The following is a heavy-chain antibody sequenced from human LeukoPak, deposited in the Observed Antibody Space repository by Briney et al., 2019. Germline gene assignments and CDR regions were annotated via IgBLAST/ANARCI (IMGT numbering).Heavy chain of an antibody. J-gene: IGHJ4*02. Sequence: GGSLRLSCAASGFTFSSYAMSWVRQAAGKGLEWDSAISGSGGSTYYADSVKGRFTISRDNSKNTLYLQMNSLRAEDTAVYYCAKDSGDYTFDYWGQGTLVTVSS. CDR3: AKDSGDYTFDY. V-gene: IGHV3-23*01. D-gene: IGHD2-21*02. CDR2: ISGSGGST. CDR1: GFTFSSYA.